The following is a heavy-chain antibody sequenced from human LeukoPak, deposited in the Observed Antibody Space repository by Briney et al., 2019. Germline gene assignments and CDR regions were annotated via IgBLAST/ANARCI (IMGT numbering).Heavy chain of an antibody. CDR1: GFTFSSYA. V-gene: IGHV3-23*01. D-gene: IGHD3-22*01. CDR3: AKGPQYYYDSSGYLY. J-gene: IGHJ4*02. Sequence: GGSLRLPCAASGFTFSSYAMSWVRQAPGKGLEWVSGISGSGGSTYYADSVKGRFTISRDNSKNTLYLQMNSLRAEDTAVYYCAKGPQYYYDSSGYLYWGQGTLVTVSS. CDR2: ISGSGGST.